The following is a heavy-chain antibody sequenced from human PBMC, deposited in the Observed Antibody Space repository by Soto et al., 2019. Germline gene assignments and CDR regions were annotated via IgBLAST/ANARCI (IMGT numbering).Heavy chain of an antibody. D-gene: IGHD3-10*01. V-gene: IGHV3-30*18. CDR2: ISYDGNNK. CDR3: AKLITMVRGVIMDAFDI. Sequence: QVQLVESGGGVVQPGRSLRLSCAASGFTFSSYDIHWVRQAPGTGLEWVALISYDGNNKYYADSVKGRFTISRDNSKNTLYLQMNSLRAEDTAVYYCAKLITMVRGVIMDAFDIWGQGTMVTVSS. J-gene: IGHJ3*02. CDR1: GFTFSSYD.